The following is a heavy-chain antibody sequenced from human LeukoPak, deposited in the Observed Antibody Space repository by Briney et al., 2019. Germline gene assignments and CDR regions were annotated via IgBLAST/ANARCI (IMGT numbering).Heavy chain of an antibody. CDR1: GFTFSSYA. V-gene: IGHV3-23*01. CDR2: ISGSGGIT. J-gene: IGHJ4*02. CDR3: AKDEDCSSTSCYRFDY. D-gene: IGHD2-2*01. Sequence: PGGSLRLSCAASGFTFSSYAMSSVRQAPGKGLGWGSAISGSGGITYYADTVKGRFTISRDNSKKTLCLQMNSLRAEDTAVYYCAKDEDCSSTSCYRFDYWGQGTLVTVSS.